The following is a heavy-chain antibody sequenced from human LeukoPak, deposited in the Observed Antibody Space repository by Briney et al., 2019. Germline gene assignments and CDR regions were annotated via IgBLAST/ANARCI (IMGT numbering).Heavy chain of an antibody. J-gene: IGHJ5*02. CDR2: INPNSGGT. CDR3: ARDLVPAAMRLPNWFDP. D-gene: IGHD2-2*01. Sequence: ASVKVSCKASGYTFTGYCMHWVRQAPGQGLEWMGWINPNSGGTNYAQKFQGRVTMTRDTSISTAYMELSRLRSDDTAVYYCARDLVPAAMRLPNWFDPWGQGTLVTVSS. CDR1: GYTFTGYC. V-gene: IGHV1-2*02.